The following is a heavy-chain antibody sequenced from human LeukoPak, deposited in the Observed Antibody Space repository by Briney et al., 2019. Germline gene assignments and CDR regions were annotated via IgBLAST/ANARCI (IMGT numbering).Heavy chain of an antibody. CDR2: ISYDGSNK. J-gene: IGHJ4*02. CDR1: GFTFTNYW. D-gene: IGHD3-22*01. Sequence: GGSLRLSCAVSGFTFTNYWMSWARQSPGKGLEWVAVISYDGSNKYYADSVKGRFTISRDNSKNTLYLQMNSLRAEDTAVYYCARYYYYDSSGYLDYWGQGTLVTVSS. V-gene: IGHV3-30*03. CDR3: ARYYYYDSSGYLDY.